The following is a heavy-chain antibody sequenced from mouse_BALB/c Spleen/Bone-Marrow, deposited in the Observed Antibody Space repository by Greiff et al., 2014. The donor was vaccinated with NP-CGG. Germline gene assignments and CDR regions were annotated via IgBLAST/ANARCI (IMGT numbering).Heavy chain of an antibody. CDR2: FHPYNDDT. Sequence: VQLQQSGAELVKPGASVKMSCKAFGYTFTTHPIEWMKQNHGKSLEWIGNFHPYNDDTKYNEKFKGKSKLTVEKSSSTVYLEVRRLKFEDSGVVYGTRGGGFVYWGQGTLVTVSA. CDR1: GYTFTTHP. CDR3: TRGGGFVY. J-gene: IGHJ3*01. V-gene: IGHV1-47*01.